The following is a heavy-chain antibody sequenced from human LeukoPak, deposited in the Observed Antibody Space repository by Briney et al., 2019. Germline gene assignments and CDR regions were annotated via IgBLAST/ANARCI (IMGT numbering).Heavy chain of an antibody. D-gene: IGHD4-11*01. CDR2: INPNSGGT. CDR1: GYTFTGYY. CDR3: ARSPDYSRFDY. Sequence: ASVKVSCKASGYTFTGYYMHWVRQAPGQGLEWMGWINPNSGGTNYAQKFQGRVTMTRHTSINTAYMELNSLRSDDTAVYYCARSPDYSRFDYWGQGTLVTVSS. J-gene: IGHJ4*02. V-gene: IGHV1-2*02.